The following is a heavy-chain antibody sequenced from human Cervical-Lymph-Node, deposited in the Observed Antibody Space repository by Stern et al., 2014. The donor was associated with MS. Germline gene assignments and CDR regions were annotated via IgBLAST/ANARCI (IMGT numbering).Heavy chain of an antibody. J-gene: IGHJ4*02. D-gene: IGHD6-13*01. CDR3: ARDVEWQQLNYYFDS. V-gene: IGHV1-2*04. Sequence: QVQLVQSGAEVKKPGASVKVSCKASGYTFTGYYIHWVRQAPGQGLEWMGWMNPNSGDTNYAQKFQGWVTMTRDTPTSTAYLELSRLKSDDTAVYYCARDVEWQQLNYYFDSWGQGTLVTVSS. CDR2: MNPNSGDT. CDR1: GYTFTGYY.